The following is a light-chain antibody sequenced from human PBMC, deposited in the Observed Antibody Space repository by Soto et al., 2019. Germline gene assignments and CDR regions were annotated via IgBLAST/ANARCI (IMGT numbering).Light chain of an antibody. CDR1: HDTEKF. CDR3: QQYAHLPLT. J-gene: IGKJ4*01. Sequence: GDRVTITCQAGHDTEKFLNWYQQKPGEAPKLLIYHASTLKTGVPSRFSGSGSGTDFALTISSLQPEDAATYYCQQYAHLPLTFGGGTKVEIK. V-gene: IGKV1-33*01. CDR2: HAS.